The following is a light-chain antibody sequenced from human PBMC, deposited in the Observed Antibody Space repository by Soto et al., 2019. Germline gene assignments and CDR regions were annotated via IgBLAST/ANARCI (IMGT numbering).Light chain of an antibody. J-gene: IGKJ1*01. CDR2: DAS. CDR1: QSVSSY. V-gene: IGKV3-11*01. CDR3: QQRSNWPPWT. Sequence: EIVLTQSPATLSLSPGERATLSCRASQSVSSYLAWYQQKPGQAPRLLIYDASNRATGIPARFSGSGSGTDFTRTISSLEREDFAVYYCQQRSNWPPWTFGQGSKVEIK.